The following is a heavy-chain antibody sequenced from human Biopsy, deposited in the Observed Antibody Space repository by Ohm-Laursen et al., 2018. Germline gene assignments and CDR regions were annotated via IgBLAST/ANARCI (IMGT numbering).Heavy chain of an antibody. Sequence: PSETLSLTCRVSDASVKTSGHFWAWIRQRPGKGLEWIGYISYNERTHYNPSLTSRLAISFDTSNNRISLQLRSVSVADTAVYYCVREPKTGTAEAWYFDLWGRGSPVTVPS. V-gene: IGHV4-31*03. CDR3: VREPKTGTAEAWYFDL. J-gene: IGHJ2*01. CDR1: DASVKTSGHF. D-gene: IGHD3-9*01. CDR2: ISYNERT.